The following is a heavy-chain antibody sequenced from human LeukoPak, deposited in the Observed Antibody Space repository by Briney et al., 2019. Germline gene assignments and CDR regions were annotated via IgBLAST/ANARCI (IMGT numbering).Heavy chain of an antibody. Sequence: SETLSLTCTVSGGSISSYYWSWIRQPPGKGLEWIGYIYYSGSTNYNPSLKSRVTISVDTSKNQFSLKVSSVTAADTAVYYCARHGSYYFWFDPWGQGTLVTVSS. J-gene: IGHJ5*02. CDR1: GGSISSYY. CDR2: IYYSGST. V-gene: IGHV4-59*08. CDR3: ARHGSYYFWFDP. D-gene: IGHD1-26*01.